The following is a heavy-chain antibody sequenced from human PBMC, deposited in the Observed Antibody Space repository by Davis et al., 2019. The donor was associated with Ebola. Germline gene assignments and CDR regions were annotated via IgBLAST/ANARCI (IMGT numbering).Heavy chain of an antibody. J-gene: IGHJ4*02. CDR3: AKDLPGRYYDSSGGFDY. CDR1: GFTFSSYA. Sequence: GESLKISCAASGFTFSSYAMSWVRQAPGKGLEWVSAISGSGGSTYYADSVKGRFTISRDNAKNSLYLQMNSLRAEDTAVYYCAKDLPGRYYDSSGGFDYWGQGTLVTVSS. D-gene: IGHD3-22*01. CDR2: ISGSGGST. V-gene: IGHV3-23*01.